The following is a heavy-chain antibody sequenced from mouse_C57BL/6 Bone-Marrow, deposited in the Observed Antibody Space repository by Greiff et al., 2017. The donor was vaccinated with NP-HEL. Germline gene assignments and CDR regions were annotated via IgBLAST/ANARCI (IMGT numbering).Heavy chain of an antibody. V-gene: IGHV1-59*01. J-gene: IGHJ4*01. CDR3: ARSRWYGYGCAMDY. CDR2: IDPSDSYT. CDR1: GYTFTSYW. Sequence: QVQLQQPGAELVRPGTSVKLSCKASGYTFTSYWMHWVKQRPGQGLEWIGVIDPSDSYTNYNQKFKGKATLTVDTSSSTAYMQLSSLTSEDSAVYYCARSRWYGYGCAMDYWGQGTSVTVSS. D-gene: IGHD2-2*01.